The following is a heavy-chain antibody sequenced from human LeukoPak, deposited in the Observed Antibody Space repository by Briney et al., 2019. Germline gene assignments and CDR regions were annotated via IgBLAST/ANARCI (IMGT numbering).Heavy chain of an antibody. D-gene: IGHD3-10*01. V-gene: IGHV1-69*13. Sequence: GASVKVSCKASGGTLSSYAISWVRQAPGQGLEWMGGIIPIFGTANYAQKFQGRVTITADESTSTAYMELSSLRSDDTAVYYCARAYGSGTYSPMGTRNWFDPWGQGTLVTVSS. CDR1: GGTLSSYA. CDR2: IIPIFGTA. J-gene: IGHJ5*02. CDR3: ARAYGSGTYSPMGTRNWFDP.